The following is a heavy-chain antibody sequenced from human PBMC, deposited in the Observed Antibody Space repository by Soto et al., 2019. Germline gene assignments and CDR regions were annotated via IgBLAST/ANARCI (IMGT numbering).Heavy chain of an antibody. Sequence: WGSLRLSCAASGFTFISYAIIFFRHSPFKWLEWVSAISGSGGSTYYADSVKGRFTIPRDNSKNTLYLQMNSLRAEDTAVYYCAKGQGYCSSTSCYNSYYYYGMDVWGQGTTVTVSS. V-gene: IGHV3-23*01. J-gene: IGHJ6*02. CDR3: AKGQGYCSSTSCYNSYYYYGMDV. D-gene: IGHD2-2*02. CDR1: GFTFISYA. CDR2: ISGSGGST.